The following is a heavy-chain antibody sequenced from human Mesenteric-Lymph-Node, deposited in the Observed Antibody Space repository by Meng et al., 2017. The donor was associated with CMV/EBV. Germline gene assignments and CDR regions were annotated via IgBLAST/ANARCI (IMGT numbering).Heavy chain of an antibody. D-gene: IGHD3-3*01. CDR3: AKDALGSYYDFWSGYFDT. Sequence: GASLKISCAASGFAVNTAAMHWVRQAPGKGLEWLAVMWYDGNKEYYADSVKGRFTISRDLAKNMLYLQMNNLRVADTALYFCAKDALGSYYDFWSGYFDTWGQGTLVTVSS. CDR2: MWYDGNKE. J-gene: IGHJ4*02. V-gene: IGHV3-33*06. CDR1: GFAVNTAA.